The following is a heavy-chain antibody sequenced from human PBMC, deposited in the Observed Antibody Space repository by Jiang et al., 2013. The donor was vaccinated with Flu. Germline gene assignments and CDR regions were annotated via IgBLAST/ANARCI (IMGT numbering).Heavy chain of an antibody. CDR3: ARDRTGYSYGLFDY. D-gene: IGHD5-18*01. J-gene: IGHJ4*02. V-gene: IGHV1-69*06. Sequence: QLVESGAEVKKPGSSVKVSCSFSSYTISWVRQAPGQGLEWMGGIIPIFGTTNYAQKFQGRVTITADKSTSTAYMELSSLRSEDTAVYYCARDRTGYSYGLFDYWGQGTLVTVSS. CDR2: IIPIFGTT. CDR1: FSSYT.